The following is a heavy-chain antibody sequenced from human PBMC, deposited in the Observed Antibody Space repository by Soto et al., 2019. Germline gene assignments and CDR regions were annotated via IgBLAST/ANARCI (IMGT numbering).Heavy chain of an antibody. CDR1: GYKFTTFW. CDR3: ARPASVGSRDAFDV. CDR2: IDPTDSFT. J-gene: IGHJ3*01. D-gene: IGHD2-15*01. V-gene: IGHV5-10-1*03. Sequence: DVQLEPSAAEVKKPGEPLKISCKASGYKFTTFWLNWVRQTPGKGLEWLGRIDPTDSFTNYSPPFEGHVTISVDRSISTAYLQWNSLQASDTAIYYCARPASVGSRDAFDVWGQGTTVTVSS.